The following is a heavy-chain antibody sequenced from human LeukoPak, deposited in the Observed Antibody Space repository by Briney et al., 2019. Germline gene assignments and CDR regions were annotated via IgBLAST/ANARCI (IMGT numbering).Heavy chain of an antibody. Sequence: SETLSLTCTVSGGSISSSSYSWGWIRQPPGKGLEWIGSIYYSGSTYYNPSLKSRVTISVDTSKNQFSLKLSSVTAADTAVYYCARSILWFGELWPNWFDPWGQGTLVTVSS. CDR3: ARSILWFGELWPNWFDP. V-gene: IGHV4-39*07. D-gene: IGHD3-10*01. CDR2: IYYSGST. J-gene: IGHJ5*02. CDR1: GGSISSSSYS.